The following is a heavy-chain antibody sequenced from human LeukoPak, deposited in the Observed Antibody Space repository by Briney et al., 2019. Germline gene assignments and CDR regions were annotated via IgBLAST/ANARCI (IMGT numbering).Heavy chain of an antibody. Sequence: GASVKVSCKAPGYTFTSYDINWVRQATGQGLEWMGWMNPNSGNTGYAQKFQGRVTITRNTSISTAYMELSSLRSEDTAVYYCARDSDDSSGYGDAFDIWGQGTMVTVSS. CDR3: ARDSDDSSGYGDAFDI. CDR2: MNPNSGNT. J-gene: IGHJ3*02. D-gene: IGHD3-22*01. V-gene: IGHV1-8*03. CDR1: GYTFTSYD.